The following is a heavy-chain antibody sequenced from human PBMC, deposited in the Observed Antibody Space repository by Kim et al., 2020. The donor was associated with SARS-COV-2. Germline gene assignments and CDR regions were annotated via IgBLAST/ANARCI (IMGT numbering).Heavy chain of an antibody. D-gene: IGHD6-13*01. CDR2: ISYDGSNK. CDR3: ASEIYSSHWFRFNDSKYYDSGMAV. V-gene: IGHV3-30-3*01. J-gene: IGHJ6*02. Sequence: GGSLRLSCAASGFTFSSYAMHWVRQAPGKGLEWVAVISYDGSNKYYADSVKGRFTISRDNSKNPLYLQMNSLRTEDTAVYYCASEIYSSHWFRFNDSKYYDSGMAVCGHGTTVTVSS. CDR1: GFTFSSYA.